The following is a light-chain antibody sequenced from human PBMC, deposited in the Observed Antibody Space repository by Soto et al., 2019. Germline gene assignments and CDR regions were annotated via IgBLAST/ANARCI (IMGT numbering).Light chain of an antibody. Sequence: DIQMTQSPSTLSASVGDRVTITCRASQSISNWLAWYQQKPGKAPKLLIYRASALESGVPSRFSGSGSGTEFNLTISSLQPDDFATYYCQQYSTYSHTFGQGTKLEI. CDR3: QQYSTYSHT. J-gene: IGKJ2*01. CDR2: RAS. CDR1: QSISNW. V-gene: IGKV1-5*03.